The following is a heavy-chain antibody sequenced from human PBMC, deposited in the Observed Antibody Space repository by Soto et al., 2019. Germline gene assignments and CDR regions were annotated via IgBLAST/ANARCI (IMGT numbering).Heavy chain of an antibody. CDR1: GGSISSYY. CDR2: IYDSGST. Sequence: QVQLQESGPGLVKPSETLSLTCTVSGGSISSYYWSWIRQPPGKGLEWLGYIYDSGSTNYNPSLTSLVTTSVDTSKNQFSLKLSSVTAADTAVYYCARGSAYSRSSGDWFDPWGQGTLVTVSS. J-gene: IGHJ5*02. CDR3: ARGSAYSRSSGDWFDP. D-gene: IGHD6-13*01. V-gene: IGHV4-59*01.